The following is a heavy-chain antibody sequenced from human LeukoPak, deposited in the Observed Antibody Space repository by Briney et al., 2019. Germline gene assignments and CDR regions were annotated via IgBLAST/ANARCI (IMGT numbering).Heavy chain of an antibody. Sequence: SETLSLTCTVSGGSVSSGNCYWSWIRQPPGKGLEWIGYISYSGSTNYNPSLKSRVTISVDTSKNRFSLRLSSVTAADTAVYYCARGGPSLGVDYWGQGTLVTVSS. CDR3: ARGGPSLGVDY. CDR1: GGSVSSGNCY. CDR2: ISYSGST. V-gene: IGHV4-61*01. J-gene: IGHJ4*02. D-gene: IGHD5/OR15-5a*01.